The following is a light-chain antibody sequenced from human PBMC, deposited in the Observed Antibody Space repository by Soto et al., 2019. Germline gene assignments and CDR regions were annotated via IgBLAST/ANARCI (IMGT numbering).Light chain of an antibody. J-gene: IGLJ2*01. CDR2: EVS. CDR1: SSDVGGYNY. CDR3: SSFAGNNNLV. V-gene: IGLV2-8*01. Sequence: HSALTQPPSASGSPGQSVTISCTGTSSDVGGYNYVSWYQQHPGKAPKLMISEVSKRPSGVPDRFSGSTSGNTASLTVSGLQAEDEADYYCSSFAGNNNLVFGGGTKLTVL.